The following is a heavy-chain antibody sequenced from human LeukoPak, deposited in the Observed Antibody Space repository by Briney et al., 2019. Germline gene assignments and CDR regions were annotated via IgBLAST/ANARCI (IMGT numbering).Heavy chain of an antibody. Sequence: SETLSLTCAVYGGSFSEYDWSWIRQPPGKGLEWIGYIYYSGVTHYNPSLKSRATISIDTSKNQFSLTLRSVTAADTAMYYCACGAYFYFGYWGQGTLVTVSS. D-gene: IGHD2/OR15-2a*01. CDR2: IYYSGVT. V-gene: IGHV4-34*11. CDR1: GGSFSEYD. CDR3: ACGAYFYFGY. J-gene: IGHJ4*02.